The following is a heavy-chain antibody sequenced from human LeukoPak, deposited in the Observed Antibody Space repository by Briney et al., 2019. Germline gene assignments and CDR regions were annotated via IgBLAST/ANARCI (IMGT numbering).Heavy chain of an antibody. Sequence: GGSLRLSCAASGFTFSNFAMHWVRQAPGKGLEWVAIISYDGSNQYYADSVKGRFTISRDSSQNMLYLQMNSLRAEDTAVYYCARELTGYWQQYWGQGTLVTVSS. CDR3: ARELTGYWQQY. CDR1: GFTFSNFA. D-gene: IGHD3-9*01. V-gene: IGHV3-30*04. CDR2: ISYDGSNQ. J-gene: IGHJ4*02.